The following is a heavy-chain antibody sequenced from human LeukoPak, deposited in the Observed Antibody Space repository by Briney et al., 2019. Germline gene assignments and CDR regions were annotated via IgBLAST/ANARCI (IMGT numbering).Heavy chain of an antibody. J-gene: IGHJ4*02. D-gene: IGHD3-3*01. CDR1: GFTFDDYA. CDR3: ARHRGYDFWSGDYY. CDR2: INWNGGST. Sequence: GGSLRLSCAASGFTFDDYAMSWVRQAPGKGLEWVSGINWNGGSTAYADSVKGRFTISRDNAKNSLYPQMNSLRAEDTALYYCARHRGYDFWSGDYYWGQGALVTVSS. V-gene: IGHV3-20*04.